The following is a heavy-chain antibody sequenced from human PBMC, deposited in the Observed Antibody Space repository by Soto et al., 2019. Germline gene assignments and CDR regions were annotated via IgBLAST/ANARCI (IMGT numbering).Heavy chain of an antibody. Sequence: EVQLVESGGGLIQPGGSLRLSCAVSGFTVSNNYMSWVRQAPGKGLEGVSVIYSGGYTAYGDSVKGRFTISRDNSKNTLYFQNKTGSAAAPAGGYWGTHPGGGGYWGQGTLVTVSS. D-gene: IGHD3-10*01. CDR2: IYSGGYT. V-gene: IGHV3-53*01. J-gene: IGHJ4*02. CDR3: GTHPGGGGY. CDR1: GFTVSNNY.